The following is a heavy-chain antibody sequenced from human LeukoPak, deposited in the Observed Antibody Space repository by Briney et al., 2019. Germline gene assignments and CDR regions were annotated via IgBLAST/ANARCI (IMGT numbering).Heavy chain of an antibody. J-gene: IGHJ4*02. CDR2: INPSGGST. CDR1: GYSFTGYY. D-gene: IGHD6-19*01. CDR3: ARDTHSSWGFDY. V-gene: IGHV1-46*01. Sequence: ASVKVSCKASGYSFTGYYMHWVRQAPGQGLEWMGIINPSGGSTSYAQKFQGRVTMTRDMSTSTVYMELSSLRSEDTAVYYCARDTHSSWGFDYWGQGTLVTVSS.